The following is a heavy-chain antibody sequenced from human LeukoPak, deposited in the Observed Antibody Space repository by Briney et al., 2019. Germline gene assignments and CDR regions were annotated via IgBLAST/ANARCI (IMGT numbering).Heavy chain of an antibody. V-gene: IGHV3-7*01. CDR2: IKQDGSEK. CDR3: TTVSGTSGGASHF. CDR1: GFTFSSYW. Sequence: GGSLRLSCTASGFTFSSYWMSWVRQAPGKGLEWVANIKQDGSEKDYVDSVKGRFTISRDNAKNSLYLQMNSLRAEDTATYYCTTVSGTSGGASHFWGQGTLVTVSS. D-gene: IGHD6-25*01. J-gene: IGHJ4*02.